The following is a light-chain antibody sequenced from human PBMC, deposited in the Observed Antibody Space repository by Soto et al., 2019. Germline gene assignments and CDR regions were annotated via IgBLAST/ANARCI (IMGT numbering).Light chain of an antibody. Sequence: QSALTQPASVSGSPGQSIAISCTGTTSDVGSYDYVSWYQQHPGKVPKLMIYDVSNRPSGVSNRFSGSKSGNTTSLTISGLQAEDEADYYCTSYTNNSTWVFGGGTKLTVL. V-gene: IGLV2-14*01. CDR2: DVS. CDR1: TSDVGSYDY. CDR3: TSYTNNSTWV. J-gene: IGLJ3*02.